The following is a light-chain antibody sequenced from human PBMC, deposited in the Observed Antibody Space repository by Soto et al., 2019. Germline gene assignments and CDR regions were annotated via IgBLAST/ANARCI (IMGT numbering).Light chain of an antibody. CDR3: QQSFSFPAT. V-gene: IGKV1-39*01. CDR1: QSISDS. Sequence: DIQMTQSPSSLSASVGDRVTITCRASQSISDSLNLYQHKPGTAPKLLIYAASSLQSGVPSRFSGGGSGTDFTLTISSLQPEDFVTYFCQQSFSFPATFGGGTKVEIK. J-gene: IGKJ4*02. CDR2: AAS.